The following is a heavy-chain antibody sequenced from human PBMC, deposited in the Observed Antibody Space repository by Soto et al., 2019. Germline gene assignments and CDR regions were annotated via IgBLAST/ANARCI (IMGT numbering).Heavy chain of an antibody. D-gene: IGHD3-3*01. V-gene: IGHV3-30-3*01. J-gene: IGHJ5*02. CDR1: GFTFSSYA. CDR2: ISYDGSNK. Sequence: QVQLVESGGGVVQPGRSLRLSCAASGFTFSSYAMHWVRQAPGKGLEWVAVISYDGSNKYYADSVKGRFTISRDNSKNTLYLQMNSLRAEDTAVYYCARPARPIPIFGRFDPWGQGTLVTVSS. CDR3: ARPARPIPIFGRFDP.